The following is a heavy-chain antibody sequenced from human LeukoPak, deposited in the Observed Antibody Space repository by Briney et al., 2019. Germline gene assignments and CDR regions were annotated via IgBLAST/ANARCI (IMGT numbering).Heavy chain of an antibody. Sequence: GGSLRLSCAASGFTFSSYAMSWVRQAPGKGLEWVSGISGSGGSTYYADSVKGRFTVSRDNAKNTLYLQMNSLRAEDTAVYYCARGVSEYYCDSSGYYTGSYDPWGQGTLVTVSS. CDR1: GFTFSSYA. CDR3: ARGVSEYYCDSSGYYTGSYDP. J-gene: IGHJ5*02. D-gene: IGHD3-22*01. V-gene: IGHV3-23*01. CDR2: ISGSGGST.